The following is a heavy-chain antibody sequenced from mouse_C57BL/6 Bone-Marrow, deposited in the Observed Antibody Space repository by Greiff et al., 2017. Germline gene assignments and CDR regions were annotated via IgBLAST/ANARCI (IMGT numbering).Heavy chain of an antibody. J-gene: IGHJ1*03. CDR1: GYTFTSYW. V-gene: IGHV1-64*01. CDR2: IHPNSGST. D-gene: IGHD2-4*01. CDR3: MGDYEGYFDV. Sequence: QVQLQQPGAELVKPGASVKLSCKASGYTFTSYWMHWVKQRPGQGLEWIGMIHPNSGSTNYNEKFKSKATLTVDKSSSTAYMQLSSLTSEDSAVYYCMGDYEGYFDVWGTGTTVTVSS.